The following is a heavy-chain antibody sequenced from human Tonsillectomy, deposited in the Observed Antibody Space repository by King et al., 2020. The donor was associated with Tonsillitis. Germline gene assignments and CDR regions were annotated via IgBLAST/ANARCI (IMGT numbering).Heavy chain of an antibody. J-gene: IGHJ6*02. V-gene: IGHV3-48*02. CDR2: ISSSSTI. Sequence: VQLVESGGGLVQPGGSLRLSCAASGFTFSSYSMNWVRQAPRKGLEWVSYISSSSTIYYADSVKGRFTISRDNAKNSLYLQMNSLRDEDTAVYYCARDTGYSYGYYYYYGMDVWGQGTTVTVSS. CDR3: ARDTGYSYGYYYYYGMDV. D-gene: IGHD5-18*01. CDR1: GFTFSSYS.